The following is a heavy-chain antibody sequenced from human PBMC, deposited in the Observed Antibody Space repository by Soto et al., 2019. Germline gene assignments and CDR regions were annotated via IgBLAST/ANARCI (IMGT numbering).Heavy chain of an antibody. J-gene: IGHJ5*02. V-gene: IGHV4-39*01. Sequence: PSETLSLTCTVSGGSVISSGYHWGWIRRPPGKELEWIGSINHGGVTYYHPSLKSRVSVSIDTSKNQFSLKLSPVSAADTAFYNVAGVGFWTFSTWFAPNWFAPWGPGTLVP. CDR2: INHGGVT. D-gene: IGHD6-13*01. CDR3: AGVGFWTFSTWFAPNWFAP. CDR1: GGSVISSGYH.